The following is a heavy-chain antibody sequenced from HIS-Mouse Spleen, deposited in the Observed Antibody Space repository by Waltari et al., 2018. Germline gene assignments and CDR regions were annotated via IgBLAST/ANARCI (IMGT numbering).Heavy chain of an antibody. J-gene: IGHJ4*02. CDR1: GYTFTAYS. Sequence: QVQLVQSGAEVKKPGASVKVSCKASGYTFTAYSLHWVRQAPGQGLQWMGWINPNSGGTNYAQKFQGRVTMTRDTSISTAYMELSRLRSDDTAVYYCARSPSGSSWYDYWGQGTLVTVSS. CDR2: INPNSGGT. CDR3: ARSPSGSSWYDY. D-gene: IGHD6-13*01. V-gene: IGHV1-2*02.